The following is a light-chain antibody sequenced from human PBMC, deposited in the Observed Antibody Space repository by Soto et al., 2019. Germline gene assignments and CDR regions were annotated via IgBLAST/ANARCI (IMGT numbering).Light chain of an antibody. CDR3: AAWDGSLSGNV. CDR1: SSDIGASNF. Sequence: QSVLTQPPSVSGSPGQSITVSCTGTSSDIGASNFVSWYQHLPGRAPKVIIFEATNRPSGVSNRFSGSKSGTSASLAINGLRSEDEADYYCAAWDGSLSGNVFGTGTKVTVL. J-gene: IGLJ1*01. CDR2: EAT. V-gene: IGLV2-14*01.